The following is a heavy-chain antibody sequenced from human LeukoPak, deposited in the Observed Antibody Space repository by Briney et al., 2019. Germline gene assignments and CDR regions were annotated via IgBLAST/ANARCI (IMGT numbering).Heavy chain of an antibody. CDR2: ISSSSSYI. J-gene: IGHJ4*02. V-gene: IGHV3-21*04. D-gene: IGHD4-17*01. Sequence: PGGSLRLSCAASGFTFSSYSMNWVRQAPGKGLEWVSSISSSSSYIYYADSVKGRFTISRDNAKNSLYLQMNSLRAEDTAVYYCAKVPPTVTSWIDYWGQGTLVTVSS. CDR3: AKVPPTVTSWIDY. CDR1: GFTFSSYS.